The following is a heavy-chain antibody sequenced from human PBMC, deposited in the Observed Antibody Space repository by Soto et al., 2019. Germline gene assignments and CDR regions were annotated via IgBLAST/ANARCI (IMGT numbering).Heavy chain of an antibody. J-gene: IGHJ6*02. Sequence: PGESLKISCKSSGYSFTNYWIGWVRQVPGKGLEWMGIIHPGDSDTRYSPSFQGQVTISADKSISTAYLQWSSLKASDTAMYYCARPVVTTYYYGMDVWGQGTTVTVSS. V-gene: IGHV5-51*01. CDR2: IHPGDSDT. CDR3: ARPVVTTYYYGMDV. D-gene: IGHD2-21*02. CDR1: GYSFTNYW.